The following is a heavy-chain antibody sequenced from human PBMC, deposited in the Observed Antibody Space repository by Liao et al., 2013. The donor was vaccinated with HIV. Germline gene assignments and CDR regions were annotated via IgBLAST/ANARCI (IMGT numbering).Heavy chain of an antibody. CDR2: IYHSGSA. J-gene: IGHJ6*03. V-gene: IGHV4-30-2*01. D-gene: IGHD3-22*01. Sequence: QVQLRESGSGLVKPSQTLSLTCVVSGGSISGGGYSWSWIRQPPGKGLEWIGYIYHSGSAFYNPSLKSRVTMSVDRSKNQFSLKLSSVTAADTAMYFCARLNYDSSGYYYYYYMDVWAEGTTVTVSS. CDR1: GGSISGGGYS. CDR3: ARLNYDSSGYYYYYYMDV.